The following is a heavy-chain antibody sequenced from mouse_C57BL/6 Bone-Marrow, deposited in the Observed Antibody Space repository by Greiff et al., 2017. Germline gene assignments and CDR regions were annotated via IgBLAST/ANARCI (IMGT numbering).Heavy chain of an antibody. D-gene: IGHD3-3*01. CDR3: ARRDQSWFAY. CDR2: IYPGSGST. V-gene: IGHV1-55*01. CDR1: GYTFTSYW. Sequence: QVQLQQPGAELVKPGASVKMSCKASGYTFTSYWITWVKQRPGQGLEWIGDIYPGSGSTNYNEKFKSKATLTVDTSSSPAYMQLSSLTSEDAAVYYCARRDQSWFAYWGQGTLVTVSA. J-gene: IGHJ3*01.